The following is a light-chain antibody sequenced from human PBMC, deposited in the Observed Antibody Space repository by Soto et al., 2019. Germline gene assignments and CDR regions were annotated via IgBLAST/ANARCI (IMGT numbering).Light chain of an antibody. J-gene: IGKJ4*01. CDR3: QQYKKWPLT. CDR2: GAS. Sequence: EIVMTQSPATLSVSPGERASLSCRASQSVSSNLVWDQQKPGQAPRPLIYGASTRASGIPARFSGSGSGTEVTLTISSLQSEDYAVYYCQQYKKWPLTFGGGTKVEIK. V-gene: IGKV3-15*01. CDR1: QSVSSN.